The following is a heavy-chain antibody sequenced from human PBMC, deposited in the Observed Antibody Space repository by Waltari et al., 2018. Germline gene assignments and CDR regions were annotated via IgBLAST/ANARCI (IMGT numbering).Heavy chain of an antibody. Sequence: QVHLVQSGAEVKKPGASVTVSCKASGYTFTGHVIHWVRQAPGQGLEWVGSVNPNTGDTYAAQKFEGTVPMTRDTSISTAYLDLSRLTSDDTAVYYCARVLYDFWGGYHPNDVFDFWGQGTVVIVSS. CDR3: ARVLYDFWGGYHPNDVFDF. D-gene: IGHD3-3*01. CDR2: VNPNTGDT. J-gene: IGHJ3*01. CDR1: GYTFTGHV. V-gene: IGHV1-2*02.